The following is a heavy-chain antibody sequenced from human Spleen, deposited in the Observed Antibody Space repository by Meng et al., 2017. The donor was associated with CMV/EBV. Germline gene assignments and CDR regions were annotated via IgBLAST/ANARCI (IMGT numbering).Heavy chain of an antibody. CDR2: IRYDGSNK. D-gene: IGHD3-10*02. V-gene: IGHV3-30*02. CDR3: AKDVWTIVRIVYGMDV. J-gene: IGHJ6*02. CDR1: GFTFSSYG. Sequence: GESLKISCAASGFTFSSYGMHWVRQAPGKGLEWVAFIRYDGSNKYYADSVKGRFTISRDNSKNTLYLQMNSLRAEDTAVYYCAKDVWTIVRIVYGMDVWGQGTTVTVSS.